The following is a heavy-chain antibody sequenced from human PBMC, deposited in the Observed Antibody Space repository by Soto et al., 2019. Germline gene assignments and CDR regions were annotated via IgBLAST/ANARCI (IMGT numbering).Heavy chain of an antibody. V-gene: IGHV3-30*18. CDR1: GFTFSTYG. CDR2: ISNDGSKK. J-gene: IGHJ4*02. D-gene: IGHD3-22*01. CDR3: AKVVDSTGYYNFDS. Sequence: QVQLVESGGGVVQPGRSLRLSCAASGFTFSTYGMHWVRQAPGKGLEWVAVISNDGSKKYYIDSVKGRFTISRDNSKNTLYLQMNSLRPEDTAVYYCAKVVDSTGYYNFDSWGQGTVVTVSS.